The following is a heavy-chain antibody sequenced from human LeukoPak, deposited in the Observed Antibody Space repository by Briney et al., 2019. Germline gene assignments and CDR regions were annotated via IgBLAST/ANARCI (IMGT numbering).Heavy chain of an antibody. D-gene: IGHD6-19*01. Sequence: GGSQRLSCAASGFTFSSYAMSWVRQAPGQGLEWVSGIDTTGGSTYYADSVKGRFTISRDNAKNSLYLQMNSLRAEDTAVYYCARDKSYSSGWYPDAFDIWGQGTMVTVSS. V-gene: IGHV3-23*01. J-gene: IGHJ3*02. CDR1: GFTFSSYA. CDR3: ARDKSYSSGWYPDAFDI. CDR2: IDTTGGST.